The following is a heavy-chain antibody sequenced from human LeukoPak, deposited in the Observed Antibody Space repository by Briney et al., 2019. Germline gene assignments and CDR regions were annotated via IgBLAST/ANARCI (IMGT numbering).Heavy chain of an antibody. CDR1: GLSLSTSGVG. Sequence: ASGPTLVKPTQTLTLTCTFSGLSLSTSGVGVGWIRQPPGKALEWLSLIYWNDDKRYSPSLKSRLTITKDISTNQVVLTMTNMDPVDTATYYCAHRSLYCGGDCYPGPFGYWGQGTLVTVSS. V-gene: IGHV2-5*01. D-gene: IGHD2-21*02. CDR2: IYWNDDK. J-gene: IGHJ4*02. CDR3: AHRSLYCGGDCYPGPFGY.